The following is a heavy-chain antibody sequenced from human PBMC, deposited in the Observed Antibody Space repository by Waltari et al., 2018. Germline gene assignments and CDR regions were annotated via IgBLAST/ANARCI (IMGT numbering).Heavy chain of an antibody. Sequence: QVQLQQWGAGLLKPSETLSLNCAVYGGSFSSYYWSWIRQSPRTGLEWIGEINHRGSTNDNPSLKSGVTISVDTSKNQFSLKLRSVTAADTAVYFCARGGWFGRGNDAFDIWGQGTAVTVSS. D-gene: IGHD3-10*01. J-gene: IGHJ3*02. V-gene: IGHV4-34*01. CDR1: GGSFSSYY. CDR2: INHRGST. CDR3: ARGGWFGRGNDAFDI.